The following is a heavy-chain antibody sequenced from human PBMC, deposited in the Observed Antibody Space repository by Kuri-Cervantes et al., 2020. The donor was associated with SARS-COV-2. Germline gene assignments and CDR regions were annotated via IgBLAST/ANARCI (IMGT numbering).Heavy chain of an antibody. CDR2: IYYSGST. V-gene: IGHV4-61*01. CDR3: ARSWLGYYYGMDV. CDR1: GGSVSSGSYY. J-gene: IGHJ6*02. Sequence: ESLKISCTVSGGSVSSGSYYWSWIRQPPGKGLEWIGYIYYSGSTNYNPSLKSRVTISVDTSKNQFSLKLSSVTAADTAVYYCARSWLGYYYGMDVWGQGTTVTVSS. D-gene: IGHD3-10*01.